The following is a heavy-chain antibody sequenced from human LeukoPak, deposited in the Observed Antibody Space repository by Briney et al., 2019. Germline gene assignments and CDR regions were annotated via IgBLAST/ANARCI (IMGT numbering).Heavy chain of an antibody. CDR2: ISSSSSYI. V-gene: IGHV3-21*01. J-gene: IGHJ5*02. CDR3: ARGGLWLGELYWFDP. D-gene: IGHD3-10*01. CDR1: GFTFSSYI. Sequence: GGSLRLSCAASGFTFSSYIMNWVRQAPGKGLEWVSSISSSSSYIYYADSVKGRFTISRDNAKNSLYLQMNSLRAEDTAVYYCARGGLWLGELYWFDPWGQGTLVTVSS.